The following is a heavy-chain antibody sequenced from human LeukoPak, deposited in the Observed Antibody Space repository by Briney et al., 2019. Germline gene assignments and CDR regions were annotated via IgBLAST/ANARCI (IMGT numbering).Heavy chain of an antibody. CDR1: GFTFSSYS. D-gene: IGHD6-6*01. Sequence: GGSLRLSCAASGFTFSSYSMNWVRQAPGKGLEWVSYISSSSSTIYYADSVKGRFTISRDNAKNSLYLQMNSLRAEDTAVYYCARGYVWSSSSPFDYWGQGTLVTVSS. V-gene: IGHV3-48*01. CDR3: ARGYVWSSSSPFDY. CDR2: ISSSSSTI. J-gene: IGHJ4*02.